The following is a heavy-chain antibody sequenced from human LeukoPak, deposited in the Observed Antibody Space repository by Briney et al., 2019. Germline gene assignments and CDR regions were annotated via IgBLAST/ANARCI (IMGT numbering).Heavy chain of an antibody. D-gene: IGHD3-10*01. CDR1: GGSFSGYY. Sequence: SETLSLTCAVYGGSFSGYYWSWIRQPPGEGLEWIGEINHSGSTNYNPSLKSRVTISVDTSKNQFSLKLSSVTAADTAVYYCASPVQEMATIRTDYWGQGTLVTVSS. CDR2: INHSGST. CDR3: ASPVQEMATIRTDY. J-gene: IGHJ4*02. V-gene: IGHV4-34*01.